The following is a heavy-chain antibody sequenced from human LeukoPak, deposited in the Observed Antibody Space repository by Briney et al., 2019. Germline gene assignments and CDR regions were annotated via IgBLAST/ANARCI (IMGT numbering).Heavy chain of an antibody. CDR3: AKAGTRIAVVHNWFDP. J-gene: IGHJ5*02. D-gene: IGHD6-19*01. Sequence: PGGSLRLSCAASGFTFDDYTMHWVRQPSGKGLEWVSLISWDGNSTYYADSVKGRFTISRDNSKNSLYLQMNSLKIEDTAFYYCAKAGTRIAVVHNWFDPWGQGTLVTVSS. CDR2: ISWDGNST. V-gene: IGHV3-43*01. CDR1: GFTFDDYT.